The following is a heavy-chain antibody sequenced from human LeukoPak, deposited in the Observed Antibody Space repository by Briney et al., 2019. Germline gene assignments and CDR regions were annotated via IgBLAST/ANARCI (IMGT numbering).Heavy chain of an antibody. CDR1: GGPFSGYY. D-gene: IGHD6-13*01. V-gene: IGHV4-34*01. CDR3: ARGIGDFRIAAAGRAYWYFDL. J-gene: IGHJ2*01. CDR2: INHSGST. Sequence: PSETLSLTCAVYGGPFSGYYWSWIRQPPGKGLEWIGEINHSGSTNYNPSLKSRVTISVDTSKNQFSLKLSSVTAADTAVYYCARGIGDFRIAAAGRAYWYFDLWGRGTLVTVSS.